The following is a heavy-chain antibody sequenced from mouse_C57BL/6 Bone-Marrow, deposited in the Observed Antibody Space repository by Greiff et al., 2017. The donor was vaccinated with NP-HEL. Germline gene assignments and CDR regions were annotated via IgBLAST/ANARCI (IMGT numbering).Heavy chain of an antibody. V-gene: IGHV5-6*01. CDR2: ISSGGSYT. J-gene: IGHJ1*03. D-gene: IGHD1-1*01. Sequence: EVHLVESGGDLVKPGGSLKLSCAASGFTFSSYGMSWVRQTPDKRLEWVATISSGGSYTYYPDSVKGRFTISRDNAKNTLYLQMSSLKSEDTAMYYCARRPHYYGSSLYWYFDVWGTGTTVTVSS. CDR3: ARRPHYYGSSLYWYFDV. CDR1: GFTFSSYG.